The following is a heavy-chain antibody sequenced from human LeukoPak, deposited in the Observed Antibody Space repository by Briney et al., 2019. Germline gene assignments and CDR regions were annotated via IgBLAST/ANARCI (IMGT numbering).Heavy chain of an antibody. V-gene: IGHV3-23*01. CDR2: ISGSGGST. J-gene: IGHJ4*02. CDR3: AKDPYDKEVYYFDY. D-gene: IGHD3-9*01. CDR1: GFTFRTYA. Sequence: GGSLRLSCVGSGFTFRTYAMIWVRQAPGKGLEWVSAISGSGGSTYYADSVKGRFTISRDNSKNTLYLQMNSLRAEDTAVYYCAKDPYDKEVYYFDYWGQGTLVTVSS.